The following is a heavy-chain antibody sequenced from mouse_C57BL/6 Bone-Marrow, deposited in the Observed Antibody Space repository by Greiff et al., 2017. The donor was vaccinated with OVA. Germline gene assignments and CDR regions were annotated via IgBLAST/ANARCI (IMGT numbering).Heavy chain of an antibody. J-gene: IGHJ4*01. CDR3: ARSPYLYYAMDY. CDR2: IHPNSGST. Sequence: VQLQQPGAELVKPGASVKLSCKASGYTFTSYWMHWVKQRPGQGLEWIGMIHPNSGSTNYNEKFKSKATLTVDKSSSTAYMQLSSLTSEDSAVYYCARSPYLYYAMDYWGQGTSVTVSS. D-gene: IGHD5-5*01. CDR1: GYTFTSYW. V-gene: IGHV1-64*01.